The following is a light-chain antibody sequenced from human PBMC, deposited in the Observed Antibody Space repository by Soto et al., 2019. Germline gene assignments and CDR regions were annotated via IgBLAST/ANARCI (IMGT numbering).Light chain of an antibody. CDR2: DVS. Sequence: DIQMTHSPSTLSASVGDRVTITFRASQSIGDSLAWYQQKPGKAPYLLISDVSSLEGGVPSRSSSSRYGQEFTLTIGSMPPDYFATFYCQQYYGYSRTFGQGTKVDIK. J-gene: IGKJ1*01. CDR3: QQYYGYSRT. CDR1: QSIGDS. V-gene: IGKV1-5*01.